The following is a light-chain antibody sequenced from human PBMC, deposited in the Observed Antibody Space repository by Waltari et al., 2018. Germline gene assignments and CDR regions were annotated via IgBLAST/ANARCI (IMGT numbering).Light chain of an antibody. V-gene: IGKV1-39*01. CDR1: QSLTTH. CDR3: QESYKTPPT. CDR2: AAS. J-gene: IGKJ4*01. Sequence: DIQMTQSPSSLSASIGDRVTITCRASQSLTTHLNWYQQKPGKAPKLLIYAASSLQSGVPSRFSGSGSGTDFTLTISSLQPEDFATYSCQESYKTPPTFGGGTK.